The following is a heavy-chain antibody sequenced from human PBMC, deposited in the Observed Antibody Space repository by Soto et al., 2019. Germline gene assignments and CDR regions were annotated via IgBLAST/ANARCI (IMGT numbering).Heavy chain of an antibody. Sequence: EVQLVESGGGLVQPGRSLRLSCAASGFTFDDYAMHWVRQAPGRGLEWVAGISWNSGITGNADSVKGRFTISRDNAKNCLHLQMNSLTTEDTALYYCAKGRDFALGGDCFHYWGQGTLVTVSS. CDR2: ISWNSGIT. D-gene: IGHD3-16*01. CDR3: AKGRDFALGGDCFHY. V-gene: IGHV3-9*01. J-gene: IGHJ4*02. CDR1: GFTFDDYA.